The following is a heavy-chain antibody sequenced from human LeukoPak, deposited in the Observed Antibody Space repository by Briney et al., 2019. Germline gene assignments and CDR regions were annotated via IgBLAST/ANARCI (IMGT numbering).Heavy chain of an antibody. J-gene: IGHJ4*02. CDR1: GFTFSSYS. V-gene: IGHV3-30*18. D-gene: IGHD1-1*01. CDR2: ISSDGSKK. CDR3: AKDYHWLVDY. Sequence: QTGGSLRLSCAASGFTFSSYSMNWVRQAPGKGLEWVAIISSDGSKKYYADSVKGRFTISRDNSKNTLYLQMDSLRSEDTAVYYCAKDYHWLVDYWGQGTLVTVSS.